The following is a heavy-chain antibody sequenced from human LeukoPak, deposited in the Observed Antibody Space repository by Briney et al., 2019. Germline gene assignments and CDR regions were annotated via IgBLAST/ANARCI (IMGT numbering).Heavy chain of an antibody. D-gene: IGHD3-10*01. V-gene: IGHV3-74*01. CDR1: GFTFGNYW. Sequence: GGSLRLSCAASGFTFGNYWLHWVRQAPGKGLVWVSRINRDGSITKYADSVKGRFTVSRDNAKNTLDLQMNSLRAEDTAVYYRARDKKSGESSEIDYWGQGTLVTVSS. J-gene: IGHJ4*02. CDR3: ARDKKSGESSEIDY. CDR2: INRDGSIT.